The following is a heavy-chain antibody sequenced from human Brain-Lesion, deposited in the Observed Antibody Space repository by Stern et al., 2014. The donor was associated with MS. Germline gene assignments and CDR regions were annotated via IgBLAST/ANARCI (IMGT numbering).Heavy chain of an antibody. J-gene: IGHJ4*02. D-gene: IGHD3-3*01. CDR2: HDLGDDK. CDR1: GFSLSTSGMR. Sequence: ESGPALVKPTXTXXXXXXXSGFSLSTSGMRVSWIRQPPGKAVEWLARHDLGDDKFYRTYLKTTLNISQDTPQNQAVLPXTXXXPVDTATYYCXRSPPYYEFWNDYYYFDYWGQGTLVAVSS. CDR3: XRSPPYYEFWNDYYYFDY. V-gene: IGHV2-70*04.